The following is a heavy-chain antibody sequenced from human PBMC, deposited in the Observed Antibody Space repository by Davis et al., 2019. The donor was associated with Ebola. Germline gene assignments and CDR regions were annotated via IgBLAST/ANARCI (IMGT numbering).Heavy chain of an antibody. CDR3: ARDDGIRTTDY. Sequence: GESLKISCAASGFTLSSYWMSWVRQTPGKGLEWVANINRDGSDKYYVDSVRGRFTISRDNAKNSLYLQMNSLRAEDTAVYYCARDDGIRTTDYWGQGTLVSVPS. CDR2: INRDGSDK. V-gene: IGHV3-7*03. J-gene: IGHJ4*02. CDR1: GFTLSSYW. D-gene: IGHD1-1*01.